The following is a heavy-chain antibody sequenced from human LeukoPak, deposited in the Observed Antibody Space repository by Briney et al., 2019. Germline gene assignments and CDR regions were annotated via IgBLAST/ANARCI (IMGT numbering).Heavy chain of an antibody. D-gene: IGHD1-1*01. V-gene: IGHV3-11*04. CDR3: ARDQDEDRAGTTYDW. Sequence: PGGSLRLSCAASGFSFSDYYMSWVRQAPGMGLEWISYISNSGSTIFYADSVKGRFTVSRDNAKNSLFLQMNSLRAEDTAVYYCARDQDEDRAGTTYDWWGQGTLVTVSS. CDR1: GFSFSDYY. J-gene: IGHJ4*02. CDR2: ISNSGSTI.